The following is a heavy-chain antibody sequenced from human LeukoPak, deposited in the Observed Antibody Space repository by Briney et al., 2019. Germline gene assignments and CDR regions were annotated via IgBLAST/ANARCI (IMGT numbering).Heavy chain of an antibody. J-gene: IGHJ6*03. V-gene: IGHV4-39*07. CDR3: ARSGGHYYMDV. D-gene: IGHD3-10*01. Sequence: GSLRLSCAASGFTFSNYWMSWVRQAPGKGLEWIGSIYYSGSTYYNPSLKSRVTISVDTSKNQFSLKLSSVTAADTAVYYCARSGGHYYMDVWGKGTTVTVSS. CDR1: GFTFSNYW. CDR2: IYYSGST.